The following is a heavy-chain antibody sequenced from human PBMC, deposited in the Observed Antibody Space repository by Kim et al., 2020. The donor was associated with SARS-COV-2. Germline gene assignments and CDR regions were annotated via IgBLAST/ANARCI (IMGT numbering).Heavy chain of an antibody. CDR1: GGSISSYY. V-gene: IGHV4-59*13. CDR3: ARGHPRIMRPGVGVDAFDI. CDR2: IYYSGST. J-gene: IGHJ3*02. Sequence: SETLSLTCTVSGGSISSYYWSWIRQPPGKGLEWIGYIYYSGSTNYNPSLKSRVTISVDTSKNQFSLKLSSVTAADPAVYYCARGHPRIMRPGVGVDAFDIWGQGTMVTVSS. D-gene: IGHD3-16*01.